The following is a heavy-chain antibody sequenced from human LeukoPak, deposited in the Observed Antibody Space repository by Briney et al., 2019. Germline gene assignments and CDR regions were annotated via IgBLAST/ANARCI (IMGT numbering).Heavy chain of an antibody. J-gene: IGHJ4*02. V-gene: IGHV5-51*03. Sequence: PGDSLKISCKASGYYFASQWIAWVRQMPGKGLEWMGIIYPGDSDTRYSPSFQGQVTISADKSISTAYLQWSSLKASDTAMYYCARGAFNYDFWSGYPEGYYFDYWGQGTLVTVSS. CDR3: ARGAFNYDFWSGYPEGYYFDY. D-gene: IGHD3-3*01. CDR2: IYPGDSDT. CDR1: GYYFASQW.